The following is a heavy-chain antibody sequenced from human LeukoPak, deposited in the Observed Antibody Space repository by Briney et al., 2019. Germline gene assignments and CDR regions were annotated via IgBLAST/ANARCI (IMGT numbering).Heavy chain of an antibody. V-gene: IGHV3-11*01. J-gene: IGHJ4*02. Sequence: PGGSLRLSCAASGFIFSDYYMSWIRQAPGKGLEWVSYISSSGSTIYYADSVKGRFTISRDNAKNSLYLQMNSLRAEDTAVYYCAKVRIAARLFDYWGQGTLVTVSS. CDR3: AKVRIAARLFDY. CDR2: ISSSGSTI. CDR1: GFIFSDYY. D-gene: IGHD6-6*01.